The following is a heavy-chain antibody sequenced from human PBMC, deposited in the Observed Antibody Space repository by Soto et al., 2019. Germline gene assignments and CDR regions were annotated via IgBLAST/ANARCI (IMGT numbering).Heavy chain of an antibody. J-gene: IGHJ6*02. V-gene: IGHV4-39*01. Sequence: SETLSLTCAVSGGSITSGGYYWGWIRQPPGKGLEWIGSIYYSGSTYYNPSLKSRVTISVDTSKNQFSLKLSSVTAADTAVYYCARHDFYGSGSYPHYGMDVWGQGTTVTVSS. CDR2: IYYSGST. CDR3: ARHDFYGSGSYPHYGMDV. D-gene: IGHD3-10*01. CDR1: GGSITSGGYY.